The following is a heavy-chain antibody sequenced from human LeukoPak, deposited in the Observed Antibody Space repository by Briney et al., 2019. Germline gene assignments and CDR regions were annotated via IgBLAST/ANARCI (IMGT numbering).Heavy chain of an antibody. D-gene: IGHD6-13*01. CDR3: ARGSSPPDY. V-gene: IGHV3-11*01. CDR2: ISGRGRTI. CDR1: GFTFSDYH. J-gene: IGHJ4*02. Sequence: GGSLRLSSAASGFTFSDYHMSWNRQAPGKGLEWVSDISGRGRTIYYADSVKGRFTISRDNAKNSLYLQLNSLRVEDTAVYYCARGSSPPDYWGQGTLVTVSS.